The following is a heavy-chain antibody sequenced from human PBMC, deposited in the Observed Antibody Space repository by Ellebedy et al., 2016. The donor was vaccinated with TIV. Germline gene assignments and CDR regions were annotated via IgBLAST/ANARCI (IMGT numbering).Heavy chain of an antibody. Sequence: GESLKISCAASGFTFSYYGMNWVRQAPGKGLEWVSYISGSGDLIHYADSVKGRFTISRDNAKSSLYLQMNSLRDEDTALYYCARGKYFYDNWVDPWGQGTLVTVSS. J-gene: IGHJ5*02. V-gene: IGHV3-48*02. CDR3: ARGKYFYDNWVDP. CDR2: ISGSGDLI. CDR1: GFTFSYYG. D-gene: IGHD2/OR15-2a*01.